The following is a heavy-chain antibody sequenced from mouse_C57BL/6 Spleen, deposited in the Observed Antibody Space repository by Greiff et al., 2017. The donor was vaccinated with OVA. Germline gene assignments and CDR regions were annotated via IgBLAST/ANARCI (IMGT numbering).Heavy chain of an antibody. D-gene: IGHD1-1*01. J-gene: IGHJ3*01. CDR1: GYTFTSYG. CDR3: ARDIYYYGSRGAWFAY. CDR2: IYPRSGNT. Sequence: QVQLQQSGAELARPGASEKLSCKASGYTFTSYGISWVKQRTGQGLEWIGEIYPRSGNTYYNEKFKGKATLTADKSSSTAYMELRSLTSEDSAVYFCARDIYYYGSRGAWFAYWGQGTLVTVSA. V-gene: IGHV1-81*01.